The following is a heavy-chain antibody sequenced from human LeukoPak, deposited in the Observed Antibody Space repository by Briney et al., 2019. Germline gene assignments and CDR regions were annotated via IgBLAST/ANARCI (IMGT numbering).Heavy chain of an antibody. J-gene: IGHJ4*02. D-gene: IGHD2-2*01. V-gene: IGHV4-59*01. CDR2: IYYSGST. Sequence: SETLSLTCNVSGSSISTYYWSWIRQPPGKGLEWIGYIYYSGSTNYNPSLKSRVTISVDSSKSQFSLNLRSVTAADTAVYYCARFEGGYSSSCFWYFDYWGLGTLVTVSS. CDR1: GSSISTYY. CDR3: ARFEGGYSSSCFWYFDY.